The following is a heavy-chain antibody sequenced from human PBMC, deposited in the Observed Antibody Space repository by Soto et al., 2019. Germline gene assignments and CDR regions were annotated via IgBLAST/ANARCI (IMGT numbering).Heavy chain of an antibody. D-gene: IGHD6-19*01. J-gene: IGHJ4*02. CDR1: GYTITDDY. CDR2: IHPKSGST. CDR3: AKSRSQWLSSLHD. V-gene: IGHV1-2*02. Sequence: VPSRPEVKQPGASVKVSCATSGYTITDDYLHWVRQAPGQGREWVAWIHPKSGSTFYAQRLHGRVFVTRDTAISTAYLEVTGLTSDDTAVYYCAKSRSQWLSSLHDWGQGSLITVSS.